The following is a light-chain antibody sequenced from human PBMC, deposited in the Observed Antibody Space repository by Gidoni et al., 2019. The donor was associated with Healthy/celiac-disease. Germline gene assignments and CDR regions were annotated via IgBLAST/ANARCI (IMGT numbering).Light chain of an antibody. CDR3: QQSGSSPPT. Sequence: EIVLTQSTGTLSLSPGERATLSCRASQSVSSSYVAWYQQKPGQAPRLLIYGASSRSTGIPDRFRCSESGTDFTLTISRLEPEDFAVYYCQQSGSSPPTFXXXTKVEIK. J-gene: IGKJ1*01. CDR2: GAS. V-gene: IGKV3-20*01. CDR1: QSVSSSY.